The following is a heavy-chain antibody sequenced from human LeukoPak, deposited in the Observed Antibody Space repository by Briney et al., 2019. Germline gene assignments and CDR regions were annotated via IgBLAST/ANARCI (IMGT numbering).Heavy chain of an antibody. CDR2: ISSSSYI. Sequence: GGSLRLSCAASGFTFSSYSMNWVRQAPGKGLEWVSSISSSSYIYYADSVKGRFTISRDNAKNSLYLQMNSLRAEDTAVYYCARVLVYSHGDFDYWGQGTLVTVSS. CDR1: GFTFSSYS. CDR3: ARVLVYSHGDFDY. V-gene: IGHV3-21*01. D-gene: IGHD2-21*01. J-gene: IGHJ4*02.